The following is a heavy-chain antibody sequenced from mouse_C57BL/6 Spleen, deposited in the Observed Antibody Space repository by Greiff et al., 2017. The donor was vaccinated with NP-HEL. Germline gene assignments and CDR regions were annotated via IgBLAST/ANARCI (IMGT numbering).Heavy chain of an antibody. Sequence: QVQLQQPGAELVMPGASVKLSCKASGYTFTSYWMPWVKQRPGPGLEWIGEIDPSDSYTNYNQKFKGKSTLTVDKSSRTAYMQLSSLTSEDSAVYYCATLLRRGFYAMDYWGQGTSVTVSS. CDR2: IDPSDSYT. CDR1: GYTFTSYW. V-gene: IGHV1-69*01. D-gene: IGHD2-12*01. CDR3: ATLLRRGFYAMDY. J-gene: IGHJ4*01.